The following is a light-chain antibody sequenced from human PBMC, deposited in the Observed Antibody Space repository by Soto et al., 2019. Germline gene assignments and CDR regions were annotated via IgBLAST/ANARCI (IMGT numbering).Light chain of an antibody. J-gene: IGKJ1*01. CDR2: GTS. CDR1: QTIVSTY. V-gene: IGKV3-20*01. CDR3: QQYSGSPPRT. Sequence: EVVLTQSPGTLSLSPGERATLYCRTSQTIVSTYLAWYQQKAGQAPRLLMYGTSSRATGIPDRFSGSGSGTDFTLTISSVEPEDFAIYYCQQYSGSPPRTFGQGIKLEIK.